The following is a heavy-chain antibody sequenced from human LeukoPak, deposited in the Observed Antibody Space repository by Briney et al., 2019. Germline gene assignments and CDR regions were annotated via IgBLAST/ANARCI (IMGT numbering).Heavy chain of an antibody. D-gene: IGHD5-18*01. CDR2: ISDYNRNT. CDR1: GYTFTSYG. Sequence: ASLKVSCQASGYTFTSYGISWVRQAPGQGLEWMGWISDYNRNTNYAQKLQGRVTMTTDTSTSTDYMELRSLRSDDTAVYYCARADTAFTDAFDIWGQGTMVTVSS. J-gene: IGHJ3*02. CDR3: ARADTAFTDAFDI. V-gene: IGHV1-18*01.